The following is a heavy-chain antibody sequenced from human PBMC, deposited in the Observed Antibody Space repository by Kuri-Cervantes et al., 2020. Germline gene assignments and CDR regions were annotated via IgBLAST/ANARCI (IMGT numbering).Heavy chain of an antibody. Sequence: PGGSLRLACAASGFTFSSYAMNWVRQAPGKGLEWVGFIRSKAYGGTTEYAASVKGRFTISRDDSKSIAYLQMNSLKTEDTAVYYCTRGGAADTAMVNPLDPKYYFDYWGQGTLVTVSS. CDR3: TRGGAADTAMVNPLDPKYYFDY. D-gene: IGHD5-18*01. V-gene: IGHV3-49*04. CDR1: GFTFSSYA. CDR2: IRSKAYGGTT. J-gene: IGHJ4*02.